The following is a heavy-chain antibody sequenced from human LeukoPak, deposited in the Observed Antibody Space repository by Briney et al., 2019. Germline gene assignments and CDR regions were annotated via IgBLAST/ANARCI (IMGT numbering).Heavy chain of an antibody. V-gene: IGHV4-59*01. CDR1: GGSISSYY. CDR3: ARGYCSGGSCSVGFDP. J-gene: IGHJ5*02. D-gene: IGHD2-15*01. Sequence: SETLSLTCTVFGGSISSYYWSWIRQPPGKGLEWIGYIYYSGSTNYNPSLKSRVTISVDTSKNQFSLKLSSVTAADTAVYYCARGYCSGGSCSVGFDPWGQGTLVTVSS. CDR2: IYYSGST.